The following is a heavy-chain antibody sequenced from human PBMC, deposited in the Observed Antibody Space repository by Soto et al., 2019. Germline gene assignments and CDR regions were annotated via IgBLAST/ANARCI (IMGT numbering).Heavy chain of an antibody. CDR1: GFTFDDYT. J-gene: IGHJ5*02. Sequence: EVQLVESGGGLVQPGRSLRLSCAASGFTFDDYTMHWVRQAPGKGLEWVSGISWNSGSIGYADSVKGRFNISRDNAKNSLYLQLTSVRGEDTALYYCTNGGWYDAPHQPGFDPWGQATLVTVSS. D-gene: IGHD6-19*01. V-gene: IGHV3-9*01. CDR3: TNGGWYDAPHQPGFDP. CDR2: ISWNSGSI.